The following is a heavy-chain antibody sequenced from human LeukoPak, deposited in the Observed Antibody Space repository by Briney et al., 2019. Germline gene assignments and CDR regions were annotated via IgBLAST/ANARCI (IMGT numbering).Heavy chain of an antibody. CDR3: ATLRPISRQYFDS. CDR1: GFIFSHYG. D-gene: IGHD3-3*02. V-gene: IGHV3-23*01. CDR2: ITSRSTT. Sequence: GGTLRLSCAASGFIFSHYGMNWVRQAPGKGLEWVSGITSRSTTYYADSVKGRFTISRDNSKNTLYLHMNTLRAEDTAVYYCATLRPISRQYFDSWGQGTLVTVSS. J-gene: IGHJ4*02.